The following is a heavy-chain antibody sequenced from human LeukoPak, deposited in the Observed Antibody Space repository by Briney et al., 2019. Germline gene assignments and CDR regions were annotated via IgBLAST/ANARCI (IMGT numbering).Heavy chain of an antibody. D-gene: IGHD3-10*01. V-gene: IGHV4-59*12. CDR3: ARGREYYYGSGSYSY. Sequence: PSETLSLTCSVSDDSITMYYWTWIRQPPGKGLEWIGYVDHTGSTNFNPSLNGRVSISRDTTKNLFSLKLSSVTAADTAVYYCARGREYYYGSGSYSYWGQGTLVTVSS. CDR1: DDSITMYY. CDR2: VDHTGST. J-gene: IGHJ4*02.